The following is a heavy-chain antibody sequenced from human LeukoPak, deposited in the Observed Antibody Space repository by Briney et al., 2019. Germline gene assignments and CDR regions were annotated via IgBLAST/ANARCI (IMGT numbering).Heavy chain of an antibody. CDR2: ISYDGSDK. Sequence: AGGSLRLSCAASGFTFSSYGMHWVRQAPGKGLEWVAVISYDGSDKYSADSVKGRFTISRDNSKNTLYLQMNSLRAEDTAVYYCASAPYGSGTFLDYWGQGTLVTVSS. CDR1: GFTFSSYG. D-gene: IGHD3-10*01. CDR3: ASAPYGSGTFLDY. J-gene: IGHJ4*02. V-gene: IGHV3-30*03.